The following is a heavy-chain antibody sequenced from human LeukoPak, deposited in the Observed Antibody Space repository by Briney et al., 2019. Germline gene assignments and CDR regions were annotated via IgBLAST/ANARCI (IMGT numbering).Heavy chain of an antibody. V-gene: IGHV1-2*02. J-gene: IGHJ4*02. CDR3: ARDIYSSPWYYFDY. Sequence: ASVKVSCKASGYTFTSYDINWVRQATGQGLEWMGWINPNSGGTNYAQKFQGRVTMTRDTSISTAYMELSRLRSDDTAVYYCARDIYSSPWYYFDYWGQGTLVTVSS. CDR2: INPNSGGT. CDR1: GYTFTSYD. D-gene: IGHD6-13*01.